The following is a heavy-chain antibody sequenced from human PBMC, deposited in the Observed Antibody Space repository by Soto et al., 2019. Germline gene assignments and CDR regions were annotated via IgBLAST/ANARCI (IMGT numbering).Heavy chain of an antibody. CDR2: IKQDGREK. V-gene: IGHV3-7*01. J-gene: IGHJ3*02. D-gene: IGHD2-2*02. Sequence: EVQLVESGGGLVQPGGSLRISYAPSAFTLSSNCMTWVRQAPGKGLKWLANIKQDGREKYYVDSGKGRFTISIDNAKNSLYLQVNSLRAEDTAVYYCARAGHCSSTSCYTSRSAFDIRGQGTMVTVSS. CDR1: AFTLSSNC. CDR3: ARAGHCSSTSCYTSRSAFDI.